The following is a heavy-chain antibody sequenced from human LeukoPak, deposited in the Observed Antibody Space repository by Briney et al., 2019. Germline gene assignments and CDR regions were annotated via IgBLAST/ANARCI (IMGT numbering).Heavy chain of an antibody. CDR3: ARAKIQPISFDY. V-gene: IGHV4-34*01. J-gene: IGHJ4*02. Sequence: SETLSLTCAVYGVSFSGYYWSWIRQPPGKGLEWIGEINRSGSTNYNPSLKSRVTISVDTSKNQFSLKLSSVTAADTAVYYCARAKIQPISFDYWGQGTLVTVSS. CDR1: GVSFSGYY. D-gene: IGHD5-18*01. CDR2: INRSGST.